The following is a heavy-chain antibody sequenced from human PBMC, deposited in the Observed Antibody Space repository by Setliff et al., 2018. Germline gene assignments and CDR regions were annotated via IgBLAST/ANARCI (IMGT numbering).Heavy chain of an antibody. Sequence: GASVKVSCKASGYTYLRYGITWVRQAPGQGLEWMGWISAQDGNTIYAQNFKGRVTMTTDTSTSTAYKELMSLQSDDSAVYYCARDYPAMVAPPAAHCFDPWGQGTLVTVSS. D-gene: IGHD2-15*01. CDR3: ARDYPAMVAPPAAHCFDP. V-gene: IGHV1-18*01. J-gene: IGHJ5*02. CDR2: ISAQDGNT. CDR1: GYTYLRYG.